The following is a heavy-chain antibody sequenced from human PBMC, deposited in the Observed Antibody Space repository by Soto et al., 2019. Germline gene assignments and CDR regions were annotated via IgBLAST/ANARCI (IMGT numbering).Heavy chain of an antibody. V-gene: IGHV3-48*01. CDR1: GFILSDCA. D-gene: IGHD6-6*01. CDR2: ISSSSVI. J-gene: IGHJ4*02. Sequence: GGSLGLSCATSGFILSDCAMNWVRQAPGKGLEWVSYISSSSVIDYADSVKGRFTISRDNSKNSLYLQMNSLRAEDTAVYYCARDPIAALDYWGQGTLVTVSS. CDR3: ARDPIAALDY.